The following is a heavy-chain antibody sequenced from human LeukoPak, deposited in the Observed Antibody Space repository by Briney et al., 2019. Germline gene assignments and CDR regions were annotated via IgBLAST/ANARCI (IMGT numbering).Heavy chain of an antibody. CDR3: ARDVVVVGTYYFDY. CDR2: IKQDGSEK. CDR1: GFTFSSYG. J-gene: IGHJ4*02. Sequence: PGGSLRLSCAASGFTFSSYGMHWVRQAPGKGLEWVANIKQDGSEKYYVDSVKGRFTISRDNAKNSLYLQMNSLRAEDTAVYNCARDVVVVGTYYFDYWGQGTLVTVSS. V-gene: IGHV3-7*01. D-gene: IGHD2-15*01.